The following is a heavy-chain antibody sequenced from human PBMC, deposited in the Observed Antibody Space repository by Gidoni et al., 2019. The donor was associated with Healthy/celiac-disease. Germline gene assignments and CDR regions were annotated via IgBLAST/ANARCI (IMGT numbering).Heavy chain of an antibody. CDR3: ARVSSRYRYFDL. J-gene: IGHJ2*01. V-gene: IGHV4-34*01. D-gene: IGHD6-13*01. CDR1: GGSFRGYY. CDR2: INHSGST. Sequence: QVQLQQWGAGLLKPSETLSLTCAVYGGSFRGYYWSLIRQPPGKGLAWIGEINHSGSTNYNPSLKSRVTISVDTSKNQFSLKLSSVTAADTAVYYCARVSSRYRYFDLWGRGTLVTVSS.